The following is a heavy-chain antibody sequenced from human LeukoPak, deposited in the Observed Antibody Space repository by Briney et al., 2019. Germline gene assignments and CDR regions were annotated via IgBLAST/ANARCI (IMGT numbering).Heavy chain of an antibody. J-gene: IGHJ5*02. CDR1: GGSVDTSDKY. D-gene: IGHD2-21*02. CDR2: MFYGGRT. V-gene: IGHV4-39*01. Sequence: SETLSLTCSVSGGSVDTSDKYWGWIRQPPGKGLEWIGSMFYGGRTFYRWSLKSRVTISVDASKNHYSLRLNSVTAADTAVYYCAGHALVTSVSTYDWFDPWGQGTLVTVSS. CDR3: AGHALVTSVSTYDWFDP.